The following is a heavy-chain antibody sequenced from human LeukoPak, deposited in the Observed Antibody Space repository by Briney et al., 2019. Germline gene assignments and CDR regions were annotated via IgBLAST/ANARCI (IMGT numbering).Heavy chain of an antibody. J-gene: IGHJ4*02. D-gene: IGHD3-10*01. CDR1: GFTVSSNY. CDR3: ARARITMVRGVITGFDY. Sequence: GGSLRLSCAASGFTVSSNYMSWVRQAPGKGLEWVSVIYSGGSTYYADSVKGRFTISSHNSKNTLYPQMNSLRAEDTAVYYCARARITMVRGVITGFDYWGQGTLVTVSS. CDR2: IYSGGST. V-gene: IGHV3-53*04.